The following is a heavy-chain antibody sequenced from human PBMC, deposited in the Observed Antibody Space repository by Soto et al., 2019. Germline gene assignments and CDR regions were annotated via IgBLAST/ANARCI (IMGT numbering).Heavy chain of an antibody. D-gene: IGHD3-3*01. CDR2: ISTHNGNT. CDR3: AREGILGLFDAYDL. V-gene: IGHV1-18*04. Sequence: QDQLVQSGAEVKKPGASVKVSCKASVFTSSGISWVRQAPGQRLEWMGWISTHNGNTTYAQKSQGRGIMTMDTSTITVYMELRSLGPDDTAVYLCAREGILGLFDAYDLWGQGTMVTVSS. J-gene: IGHJ3*01. CDR1: VFTSSG.